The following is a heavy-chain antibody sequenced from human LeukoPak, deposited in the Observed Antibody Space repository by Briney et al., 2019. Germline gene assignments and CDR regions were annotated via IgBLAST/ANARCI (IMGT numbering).Heavy chain of an antibody. D-gene: IGHD5-18*01. CDR3: ASLGYSYGYRDAFDI. Sequence: ASVKVSCKASGYTFTGYYMHWVRQAPGQGLEWMGIINPSGGSTSYAQKFQGRVTMTRDTSTSTVYMELSSLRSEDTAVYYCASLGYSYGYRDAFDIWGQGTMVTVSS. V-gene: IGHV1-46*01. CDR2: INPSGGST. CDR1: GYTFTGYY. J-gene: IGHJ3*02.